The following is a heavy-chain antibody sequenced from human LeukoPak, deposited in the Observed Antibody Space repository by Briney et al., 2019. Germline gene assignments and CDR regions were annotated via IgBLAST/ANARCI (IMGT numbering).Heavy chain of an antibody. CDR3: ARDGSSWYDYYYYMDV. Sequence: GGSLRLSCAASGFTFSSYAMHWVRQAPGKGLEWVAVISYDGSNKYYADSVKGRFTISRDNSKNTLYLQMNSLRAEDTAVYYCARDGSSWYDYYYYMDVWGKGTTVTVSS. CDR2: ISYDGSNK. CDR1: GFTFSSYA. D-gene: IGHD6-13*01. V-gene: IGHV3-30-3*01. J-gene: IGHJ6*03.